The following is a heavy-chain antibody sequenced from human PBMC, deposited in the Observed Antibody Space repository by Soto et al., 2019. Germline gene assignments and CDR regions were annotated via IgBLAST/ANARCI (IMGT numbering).Heavy chain of an antibody. V-gene: IGHV1-69*13. CDR3: ARDGLYCSGGSCYSFDY. Sequence: VASVKVSCKASGGTSNTYFLSWVRQAPGQGPEWMGGIIPIFASPSYAQKFQGRVTITADVSTSTVYMELSSLKSEDTAIYYCARDGLYCSGGSCYSFDYWGQGTLVTVSS. CDR1: GGTSNTYF. CDR2: IIPIFASP. D-gene: IGHD2-15*01. J-gene: IGHJ4*02.